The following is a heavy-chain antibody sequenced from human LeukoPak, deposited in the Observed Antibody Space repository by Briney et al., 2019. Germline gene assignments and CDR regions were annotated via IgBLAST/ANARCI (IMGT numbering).Heavy chain of an antibody. J-gene: IGHJ4*02. CDR3: TTEGIDTPIIGGIFDY. V-gene: IGHV3-15*01. CDR1: GFTFTNAW. Sequence: PGGSLRLSCGASGFTFTNAWMSWVRQAPGKGLEWVGRIKGKIDHESTEYAAPVEGRFTFSRDDSRNTIYVQMNSLKTEDTAVYYCTTEGIDTPIIGGIFDYWGQGALVTVSS. D-gene: IGHD3-16*01. CDR2: IKGKIDHEST.